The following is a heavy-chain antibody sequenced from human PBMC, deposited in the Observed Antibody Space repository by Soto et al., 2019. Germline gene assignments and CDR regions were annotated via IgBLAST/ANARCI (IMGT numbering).Heavy chain of an antibody. CDR3: ARSSVGNFGIIIEGSNWFDP. V-gene: IGHV1-46*01. D-gene: IGHD3-3*01. Sequence: ASVKVSCKAPGDTFTSYYLNWVRQAPGQGLEWMGVINPHGGSTKYAQKFQGRITMTRDTSRSTVYMELSSLRSDDTAIYYCARSSVGNFGIIIEGSNWFDPWGQGTLVTVSS. CDR2: INPHGGST. CDR1: GDTFTSYY. J-gene: IGHJ5*02.